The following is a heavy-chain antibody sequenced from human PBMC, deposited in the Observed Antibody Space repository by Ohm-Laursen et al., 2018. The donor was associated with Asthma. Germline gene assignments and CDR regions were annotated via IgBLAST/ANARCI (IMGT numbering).Heavy chain of an antibody. J-gene: IGHJ6*02. V-gene: IGHV3-74*01. CDR1: GFTFSNYW. Sequence: GSLRLSCSASGFTFSNYWIHWVRQAPGKGLVWVSRIKSDGSSTSYADSVKGRFTISRDKAKNTLYMQMNSLRAEDTAVYYCARSSSRRYGMDVWGQGTTVTVSS. CDR3: ARSSSRRYGMDV. CDR2: IKSDGSST.